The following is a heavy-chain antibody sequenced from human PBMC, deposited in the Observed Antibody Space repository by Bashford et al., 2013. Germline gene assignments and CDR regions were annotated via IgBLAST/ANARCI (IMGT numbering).Heavy chain of an antibody. CDR3: ARRVVVAAIRYDPNYYFDY. Sequence: GESLKISCKGSGYSFTSYWIGWVRQMPGKGLEWMGIIYPGDSDTRYSPSFQGQVTISADKSISTAYLQWSSLKASDTAMYYCARRVVVAAIRYDPNYYFDYWGQGTLVTVSS. J-gene: IGHJ4*02. D-gene: IGHD2-15*01. CDR2: IYPGDSDT. CDR1: GYSFTSYW. V-gene: IGHV5-51*01.